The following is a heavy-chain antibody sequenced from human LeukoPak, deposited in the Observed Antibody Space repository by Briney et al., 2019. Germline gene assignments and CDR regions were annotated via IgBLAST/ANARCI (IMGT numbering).Heavy chain of an antibody. CDR1: GYTFTSYY. CDR2: INPSGGST. V-gene: IGHV1-46*01. J-gene: IGHJ4*02. Sequence: RASVMVSCKASGYTFTSYYMHWVRQAPGQGLEWMGIINPSGGSTSYAQKFQGRVTMTEDTSTDTAYMELSSLRSEDTAVYYCAAGITMVRGVMPHFDYWGQGTLVTVSS. CDR3: AAGITMVRGVMPHFDY. D-gene: IGHD3-10*01.